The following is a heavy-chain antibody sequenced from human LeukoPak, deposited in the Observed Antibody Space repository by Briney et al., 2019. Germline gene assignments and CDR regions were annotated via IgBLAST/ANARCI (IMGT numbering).Heavy chain of an antibody. CDR1: GFTFSSYA. D-gene: IGHD3-3*01. CDR3: ASDMSYSGYYIDY. V-gene: IGHV3-30-3*01. CDR2: ISYDGSNK. Sequence: GGSLRLSCAASGFTFSSYAMHWVRQAPGKGLEWEALISYDGSNKYYADSVKGRFTISRDNSKNTLYLQMNSLSPEDTAVYYCASDMSYSGYYIDYWGQGTLVTVSS. J-gene: IGHJ4*02.